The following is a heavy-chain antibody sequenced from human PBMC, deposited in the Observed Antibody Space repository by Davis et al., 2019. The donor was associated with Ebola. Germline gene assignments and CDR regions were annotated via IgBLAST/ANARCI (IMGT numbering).Heavy chain of an antibody. D-gene: IGHD3-3*01. CDR2: IWHDGSKK. CDR1: GFNFGTYG. V-gene: IGHV3-33*06. CDR3: AKGDFWNGYSEYYQH. J-gene: IGHJ1*01. Sequence: GESLKISCSASGFNFGTYGMYWVRQAPGKGLEWVAAIWHDGSKKYYADSVKGRFTISRDNSKNTLYLQMNSLSAEDTAVYYCAKGDFWNGYSEYYQHWGQGALVTVSS.